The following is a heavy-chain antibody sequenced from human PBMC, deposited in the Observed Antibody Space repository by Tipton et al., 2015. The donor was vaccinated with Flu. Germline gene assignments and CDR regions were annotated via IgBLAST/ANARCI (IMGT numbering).Heavy chain of an antibody. D-gene: IGHD6-19*01. CDR2: MWFDGSNE. Sequence: SGFTFGSYGMNWVRQAPGKGLEWVAVMWFDGSNEYYADSVKGRFTISRDNSKNTLYLQMNNLGAEDTAVYYCAREWLDYYFDFWGQGTLVTVSS. CDR3: AREWLDYYFDF. V-gene: IGHV3-33*01. CDR1: GFTFGSYG. J-gene: IGHJ4*02.